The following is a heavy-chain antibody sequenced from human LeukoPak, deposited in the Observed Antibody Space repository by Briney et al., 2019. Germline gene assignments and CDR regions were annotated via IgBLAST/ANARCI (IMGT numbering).Heavy chain of an antibody. CDR2: INPNSGGT. J-gene: IGHJ3*02. D-gene: IGHD2-8*02. V-gene: IGHV1-2*02. CDR3: ARWAYWAYAFDI. CDR1: GYTFTGYY. Sequence: ASVKVSCTASGYTFTGYYMHWVRQAPGQGLEWMGWINPNSGGTNYAQKFQGRVTMTRDTSISTAYMELSRLRSDDTAVYYCARWAYWAYAFDIWGQGTMVTVSS.